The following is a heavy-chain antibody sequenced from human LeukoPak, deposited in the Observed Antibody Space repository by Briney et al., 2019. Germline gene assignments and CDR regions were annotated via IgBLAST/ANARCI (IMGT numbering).Heavy chain of an antibody. Sequence: PGGSLRLSCAASGFTFTTYWMSWVRQAPGKGLEWVANIKQDGTEKYYVDSVKGRFTISRDNAKNSLYLQMNSLRAEDTAVYYCARTYGGKYYFDFWGQGTLVTVSS. D-gene: IGHD4-17*01. V-gene: IGHV3-7*01. CDR3: ARTYGGKYYFDF. J-gene: IGHJ4*02. CDR2: IKQDGTEK. CDR1: GFTFTTYW.